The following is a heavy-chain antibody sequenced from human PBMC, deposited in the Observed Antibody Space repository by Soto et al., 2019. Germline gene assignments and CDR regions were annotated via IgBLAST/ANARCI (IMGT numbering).Heavy chain of an antibody. CDR3: ATADDFSDSFDY. J-gene: IGHJ4*02. CDR2: IYYSGST. Sequence: SETLSLTCTVSGGSISSGDFYWSWIRQPPGKGLELIGNIYYSGSTYYNPSLRSRAIMSVDTSQNQFYLKLSSLTAADTAVYSCATADDFSDSFDYWGQGALVTLCS. D-gene: IGHD4-17*01. CDR1: GGSISSGDFY. V-gene: IGHV4-30-4*01.